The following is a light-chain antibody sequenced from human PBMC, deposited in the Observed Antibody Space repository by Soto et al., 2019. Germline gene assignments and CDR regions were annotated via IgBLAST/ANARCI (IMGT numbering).Light chain of an antibody. CDR1: QSVLYSSNNKNY. CDR3: QQYYSTPRT. V-gene: IGKV4-1*01. Sequence: DIVMIQSPDSLAVSLGERATINCKSSQSVLYSSNNKNYLAWYQQKPGQPPKLLIYWASTRESGVPDRFSGSGCGTDFTLTISSLQAEDVAVYYCQQYYSTPRTFGQGTKVDIK. J-gene: IGKJ1*01. CDR2: WAS.